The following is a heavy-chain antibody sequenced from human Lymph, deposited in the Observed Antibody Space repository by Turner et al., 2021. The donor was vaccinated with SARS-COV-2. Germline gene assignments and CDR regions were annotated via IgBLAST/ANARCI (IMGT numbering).Heavy chain of an antibody. CDR3: AKGDGYPPHGLLDP. CDR2: MNPNSSYT. V-gene: IGHV1-8*01. J-gene: IGHJ5*02. D-gene: IGHD6-25*01. CDR1: GYTFTSYD. Sequence: QVQLVQSGAEVKKPVASVKVSCKASGYTFTSYDINWVRQATGQGLEWMGWMNPNSSYTGYAQKFQGRVTMTRNTSISTAYMELNSLTSDDTAVYYCAKGDGYPPHGLLDPWGQGTLVTVSS.